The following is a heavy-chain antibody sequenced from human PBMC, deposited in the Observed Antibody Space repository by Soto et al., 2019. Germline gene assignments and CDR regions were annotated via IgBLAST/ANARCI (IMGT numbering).Heavy chain of an antibody. D-gene: IGHD2-15*01. CDR2: IYSGGST. J-gene: IGHJ4*02. CDR3: ARTVIGCSGGSCYPAFDY. Sequence: GGSLRLSCAASGFTVSSNYMSWVRQAPGKGLEWVSVIYSGGSTYYADSVKGRFTISRDNSKNTLYLQMNSLRAEDTAVYYCARTVIGCSGGSCYPAFDYWGQGTLVTVSS. V-gene: IGHV3-66*01. CDR1: GFTVSSNY.